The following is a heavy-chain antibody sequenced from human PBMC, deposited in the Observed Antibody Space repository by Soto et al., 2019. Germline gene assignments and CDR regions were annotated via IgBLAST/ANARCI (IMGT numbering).Heavy chain of an antibody. CDR2: ISYDGSNK. J-gene: IGHJ4*02. Sequence: GGSLRLSCAASGFTFSSYAIHWVRQAPGKGLEWVAVISYDGSNKYYADSVKGRFTISRDNSKNTLYLQMNSLRAEDTAVYYCATYYYDSSGYYPFDYWGQGTLVTVSS. CDR3: ATYYYDSSGYYPFDY. CDR1: GFTFSSYA. V-gene: IGHV3-30-3*01. D-gene: IGHD3-22*01.